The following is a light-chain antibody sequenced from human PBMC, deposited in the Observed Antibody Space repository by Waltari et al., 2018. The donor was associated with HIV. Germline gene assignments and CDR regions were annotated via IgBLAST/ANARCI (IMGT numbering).Light chain of an antibody. J-gene: IGKJ1*01. CDR2: AAS. CDR3: QKYYSARSWT. CDR1: QGTSNY. Sequence: DIQMTQSPSSLSASVGDRVTITCRASQGTSNYLAWYQQKPGKVPKLLIYAASTLQSGVPSRFSGSGSGTDFTLTISSLRPEDVATYYGQKYYSARSWTFGQGTKVEIK. V-gene: IGKV1-27*01.